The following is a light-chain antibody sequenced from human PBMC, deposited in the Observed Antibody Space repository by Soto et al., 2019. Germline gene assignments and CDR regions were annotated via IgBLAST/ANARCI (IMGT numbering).Light chain of an antibody. CDR3: QQYGSSPPWT. V-gene: IGKV3-20*01. Sequence: EIVLTQSPGTLSLSPGERATLSCRASQSVSSSYFAWYQQKPGQAPRLLIYGASSRATGIPDRFSGSGSGTDFPLTISRLEPEDFAVYYCQQYGSSPPWTFGQGTKVEIK. CDR2: GAS. CDR1: QSVSSSY. J-gene: IGKJ1*01.